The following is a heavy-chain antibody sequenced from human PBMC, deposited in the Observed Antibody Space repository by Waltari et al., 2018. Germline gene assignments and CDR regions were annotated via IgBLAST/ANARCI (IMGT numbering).Heavy chain of an antibody. V-gene: IGHV3-66*02. CDR2: IYSGGDT. CDR1: GFNVSNNY. J-gene: IGHJ4*02. CDR3: ARDPNGAAAGTFG. D-gene: IGHD6-13*01. Sequence: EVQLVESGGGLVQPGGSLRLSCAASGFNVSNNYMNWIRQAPGKGLEWVSLIYSGGDTKYADSVKGRFTISRDNSKNTLYLQMNSLRVEDTAVYYCARDPNGAAAGTFGWGQGTLVTVSS.